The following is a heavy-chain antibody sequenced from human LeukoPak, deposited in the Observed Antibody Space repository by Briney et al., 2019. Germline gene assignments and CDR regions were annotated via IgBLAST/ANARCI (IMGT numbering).Heavy chain of an antibody. CDR2: IYSGGDI. J-gene: IGHJ6*03. CDR1: GFSVSKKY. D-gene: IGHD6-19*01. Sequence: GGSLRLSCAASGFSVSKKYMSWVRQAPGKGLEWVSVIYSGGDIYYADSVKGRFTISRDNSKNTLYLQMNSLRGEDTAVYYCARGSGGVAVAGNGFLSYYYYMDVWGKGTTVTVSS. CDR3: ARGSGGVAVAGNGFLSYYYYMDV. V-gene: IGHV3-66*02.